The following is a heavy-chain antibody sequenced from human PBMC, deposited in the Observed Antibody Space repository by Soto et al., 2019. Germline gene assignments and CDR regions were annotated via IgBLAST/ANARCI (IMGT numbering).Heavy chain of an antibody. CDR2: ISRSGDIT. CDR1: GFNFRNHA. D-gene: IGHD3-3*01. Sequence: EVQLLESGGGLVHPGGSLRLSCEASGFNFRNHAMTWVRQAPGKGPEWVSSISRSGDITYYVDSVKGRFIISRDNSKNTLYLQMNGLSAEDAAIYYCVKDWSGEKCPCMDVWGQGTTVTVS. CDR3: VKDWSGEKCPCMDV. J-gene: IGHJ6*02. V-gene: IGHV3-23*01.